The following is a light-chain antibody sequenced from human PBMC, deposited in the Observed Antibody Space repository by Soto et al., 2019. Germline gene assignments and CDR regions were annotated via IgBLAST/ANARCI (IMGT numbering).Light chain of an antibody. CDR1: SSNIGAGYD. V-gene: IGLV1-40*02. CDR3: QSYDFGVSAHNYV. Sequence: VVTAPRCVTVALSQRAAISCTRSSSNIGAGYDVHWYQQFPGTAPRLLIYANNNRPSGVPDRFSGSKSGTSASLAITGLQADDEAEYYCQSYDFGVSAHNYVSRFGTKV. CDR2: ANN. J-gene: IGLJ1*01.